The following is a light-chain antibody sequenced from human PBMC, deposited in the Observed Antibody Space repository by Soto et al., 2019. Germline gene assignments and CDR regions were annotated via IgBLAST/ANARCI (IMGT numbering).Light chain of an antibody. CDR3: QQYGSSPPYT. CDR2: AAS. Sequence: EIVLTQSPDTLSLSPGERATLSCRASRSFSSSYLAWYQQTPGQAPRLLIYAASSRATGIPDRFSGSGSGTDFTLTISSLEPEDSAVDYCQQYGSSPPYTFGQGTKLEIK. V-gene: IGKV3-20*01. CDR1: RSFSSSY. J-gene: IGKJ2*01.